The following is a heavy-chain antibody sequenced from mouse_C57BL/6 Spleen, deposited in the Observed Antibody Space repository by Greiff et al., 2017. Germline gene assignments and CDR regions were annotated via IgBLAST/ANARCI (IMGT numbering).Heavy chain of an antibody. CDR2: IDPNSGGT. V-gene: IGHV1-72*01. D-gene: IGHD1-1*01. J-gene: IGHJ1*03. CDR1: GYTFTSYW. CDR3: ARGRGSSYWYFDV. Sequence: VQLVESGAELVKPGASVKLSCKASGYTFTSYWMHWVKQRPGRGLEWIGRIDPNSGGTKYNEKFKSKATLTVDKPSSTAYMQLSSLTSEDSAVYYCARGRGSSYWYFDVWGTGTTVTVSS.